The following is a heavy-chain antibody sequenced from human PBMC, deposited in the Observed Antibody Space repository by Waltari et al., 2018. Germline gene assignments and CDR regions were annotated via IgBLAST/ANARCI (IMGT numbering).Heavy chain of an antibody. V-gene: IGHV3-9*01. J-gene: IGHJ6*02. CDR3: AKSEGPPRGYYYYGMDV. Sequence: EVQLVESGGGLVQPGRSLRLSCAASGFTFDDYAMHWVRQAPGKGLGWVSGISWNSGSIGYADSVKGRFTISRDNAKNSLYLQMNSLRAEDTALYYCAKSEGPPRGYYYYGMDVWGQGTTVTVSS. CDR2: ISWNSGSI. CDR1: GFTFDDYA.